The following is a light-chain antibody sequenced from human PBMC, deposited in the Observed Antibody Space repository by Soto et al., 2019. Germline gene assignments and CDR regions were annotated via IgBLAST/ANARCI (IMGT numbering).Light chain of an antibody. J-gene: IGLJ2*01. CDR1: SSDGGGYNY. CDR2: EVS. CDR3: SSYTSSSTL. V-gene: IGLV2-14*01. Sequence: QSALTQPASVSGSPGQSITISCTGTSSDGGGYNYVSWYQQHPGKAPKLMIYEVSNRPSGVSNRFSGSKSGNTASLTISGLQDEDEADYYGSSYTSSSTLFGGGTKLTVL.